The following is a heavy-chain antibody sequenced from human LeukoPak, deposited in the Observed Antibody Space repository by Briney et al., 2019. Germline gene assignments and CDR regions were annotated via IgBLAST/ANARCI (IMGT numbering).Heavy chain of an antibody. D-gene: IGHD5-18*01. Sequence: GGSRTLSSAASGPTFSDYYTSCVSHAPGEGLEWDSYINHMGSTIYYASSVTGRFTIYTDNAKNSLYLQVNSLRAGDTAVYYCAGVDAAMPDAFDIWGQGTTVSVSS. CDR2: INHMGSTI. J-gene: IGHJ3*02. V-gene: IGHV3-11*01. CDR3: AGVDAAMPDAFDI. CDR1: GPTFSDYY.